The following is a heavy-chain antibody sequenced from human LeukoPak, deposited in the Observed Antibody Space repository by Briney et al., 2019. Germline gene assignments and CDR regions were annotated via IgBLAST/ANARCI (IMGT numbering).Heavy chain of an antibody. CDR3: AKDWDRSQLAPPEYFQY. J-gene: IGHJ1*01. CDR1: GFTFSSYA. Sequence: GGSLRLSCAASGFTFSSYAMSWVCQAPGKGLEWVSAISGSGGSTYYADSVKGRFTISRDNSKNTLYLQMNSLRAEDTAVYYCAKDWDRSQLAPPEYFQYWGQGTLVTVSS. CDR2: ISGSGGST. D-gene: IGHD6-6*01. V-gene: IGHV3-23*01.